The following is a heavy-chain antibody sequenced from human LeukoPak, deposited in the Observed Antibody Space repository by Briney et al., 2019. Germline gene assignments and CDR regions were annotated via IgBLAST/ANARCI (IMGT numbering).Heavy chain of an antibody. CDR1: GFTFSSYG. Sequence: GGSLRLSCAASGFTFSSYGMHWVRQAPGKGLEWVAVISYDGSNKYYGDSVEGRFTISRDNSKNTLYLQMNSLRAEDTAVYYCAKGGNTYYFDNWGQGTLVTVSS. CDR2: ISYDGSNK. CDR3: AKGGNTYYFDN. V-gene: IGHV3-30*18. D-gene: IGHD5-18*01. J-gene: IGHJ4*02.